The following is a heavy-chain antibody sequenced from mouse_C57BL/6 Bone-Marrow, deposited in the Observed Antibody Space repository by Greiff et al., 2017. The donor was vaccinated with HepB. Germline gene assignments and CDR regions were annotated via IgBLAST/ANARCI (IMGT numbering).Heavy chain of an antibody. D-gene: IGHD1-1*01. J-gene: IGHJ4*01. CDR3: AREDYGSTMDY. CDR1: GFTFSDYY. Sequence: EVMLVESEGGLVQPGSSMKLSCTASGFTFSDYYMAWVRQVPDKGLEWVANINYDGSSTYYLDSLKSRFIISRDNAKNILYLQMSSLKSEDTATYYCAREDYGSTMDYWGQGTSVTVSS. V-gene: IGHV5-16*01. CDR2: INYDGSST.